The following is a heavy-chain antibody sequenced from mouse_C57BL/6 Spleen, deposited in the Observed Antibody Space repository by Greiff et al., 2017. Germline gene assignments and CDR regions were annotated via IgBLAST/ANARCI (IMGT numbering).Heavy chain of an antibody. Sequence: EVQLQQSGPELVKPGASVKISCKASGYTFTDYYMNWVKQSHGKSLEWIGDINPNNGGTSYNQKFKGKATLTVDKSSSTAYMELRSLTSEDSAVYYCAREVYYGSSYVLFAYWGQGTLVTVSA. V-gene: IGHV1-26*01. D-gene: IGHD1-1*01. J-gene: IGHJ3*01. CDR1: GYTFTDYY. CDR3: AREVYYGSSYVLFAY. CDR2: INPNNGGT.